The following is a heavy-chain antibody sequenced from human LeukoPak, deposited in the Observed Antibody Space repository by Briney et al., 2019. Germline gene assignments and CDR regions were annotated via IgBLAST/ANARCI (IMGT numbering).Heavy chain of an antibody. CDR1: GYTFTSYY. V-gene: IGHV1-46*01. Sequence: GASVKVSCKASGYTFTSYYMHWVRQAPGQGLEWMGTINPSGGSTSYAQKFQGRVTMTRDTSTSTVYMELSSLRSEDTAVYYCASDLSSDFWSGLAPYFDYWGQGTLVTVSS. CDR3: ASDLSSDFWSGLAPYFDY. CDR2: INPSGGST. J-gene: IGHJ4*02. D-gene: IGHD3-3*01.